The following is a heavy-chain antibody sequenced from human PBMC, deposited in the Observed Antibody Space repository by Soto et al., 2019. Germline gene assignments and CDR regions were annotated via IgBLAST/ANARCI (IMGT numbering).Heavy chain of an antibody. J-gene: IGHJ2*01. CDR1: GYTFTSYA. Sequence: ASVKVSCKASGYTFTSYAMNWVRQAPGQGLEWMGWINTNTGNPTYAQGFTGRFVFSLDTSVSTAYLQICSLKAEDTAVYYCARAPDYGDYPLFNFELWGRGTLVTVSS. D-gene: IGHD4-17*01. CDR2: INTNTGNP. CDR3: ARAPDYGDYPLFNFEL. V-gene: IGHV7-4-1*01.